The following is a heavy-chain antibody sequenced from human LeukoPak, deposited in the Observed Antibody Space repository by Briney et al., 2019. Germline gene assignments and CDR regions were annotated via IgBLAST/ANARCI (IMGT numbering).Heavy chain of an antibody. Sequence: GGSLRLSCAASGFTFSDYNMYWVRQTPGKGLECVSYIGTSSSTTYYADSVKGRFTISRDNAKNSLYLQMNSLRAEDTAVYYCARTGYCSGGSCHYFDYWGQGTLVTVSS. D-gene: IGHD2-15*01. V-gene: IGHV3-48*01. J-gene: IGHJ4*02. CDR3: ARTGYCSGGSCHYFDY. CDR2: IGTSSSTT. CDR1: GFTFSDYN.